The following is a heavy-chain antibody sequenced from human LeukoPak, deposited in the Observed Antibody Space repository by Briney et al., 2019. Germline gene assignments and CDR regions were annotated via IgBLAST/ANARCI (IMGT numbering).Heavy chain of an antibody. Sequence: PGGSLRLSCAASGFTFRSYSMTWVRQAPGKGLEWVSYISSSSSTIYYADSVKGRFTISRDNAKNSLYLQMNSLRAEDTAVYYCARDPDIVVVPAAMGAFDIWGQGTMVTVSS. CDR3: ARDPDIVVVPAAMGAFDI. V-gene: IGHV3-48*01. D-gene: IGHD2-2*01. CDR2: ISSSSSTI. CDR1: GFTFRSYS. J-gene: IGHJ3*02.